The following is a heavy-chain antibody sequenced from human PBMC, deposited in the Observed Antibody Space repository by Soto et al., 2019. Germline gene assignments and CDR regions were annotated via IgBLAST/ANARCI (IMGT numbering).Heavy chain of an antibody. CDR3: ARRRLMEEFDY. CDR1: GFSLSNARMG. CDR2: IFSNDEK. D-gene: IGHD1-1*01. Sequence: KESGPVLVKPTETLTLTCTVSGFSLSNARMGVSWIRQPPWKALEWLAHIFSNDEKSYSTSLKSRLTISNDTSKSQGVLTMTNIEPVDTATYYCARRRLMEEFDYWGQGTLVTVSS. J-gene: IGHJ4*02. V-gene: IGHV2-26*01.